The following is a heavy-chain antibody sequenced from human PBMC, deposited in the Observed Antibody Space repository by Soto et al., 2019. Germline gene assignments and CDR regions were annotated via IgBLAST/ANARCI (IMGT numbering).Heavy chain of an antibody. CDR1: GFIFEDYA. CDR2: ISWNSGTI. D-gene: IGHD3-22*01. CDR3: SKDVGSYYYDTSAYHYDY. J-gene: IGHJ4*01. Sequence: GGSLRLSCVASGFIFEDYAMNWVRQGPGKGLEWVSGISWNSGTIGYADAVKGRFTISRDNAKNSLHLQMNSLRDEDTALYYCSKDVGSYYYDTSAYHYDYWGRGTQVTVSS. V-gene: IGHV3-9*01.